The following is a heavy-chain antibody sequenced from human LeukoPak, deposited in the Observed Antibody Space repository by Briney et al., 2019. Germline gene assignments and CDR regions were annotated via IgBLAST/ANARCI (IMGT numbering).Heavy chain of an antibody. J-gene: IGHJ6*03. D-gene: IGHD3-10*01. V-gene: IGHV1-69*05. Sequence: SVKVSCKASGGTFSSYAISWVRQAPGQGLEWMGGIIPIFGTANYAQKFQGRVTITTDESTSTAYMELSSLRSEDTAVYYCARGGYGSGRPYYYYYYYMDVWGKGTTATVSS. CDR1: GGTFSSYA. CDR3: ARGGYGSGRPYYYYYYYMDV. CDR2: IIPIFGTA.